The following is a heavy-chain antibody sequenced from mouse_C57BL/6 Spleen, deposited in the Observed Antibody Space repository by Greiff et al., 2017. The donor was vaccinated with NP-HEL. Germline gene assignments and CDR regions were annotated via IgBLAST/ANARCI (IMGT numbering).Heavy chain of an antibody. V-gene: IGHV1-82*01. CDR2: IYPGDGDT. Sequence: QVQLKESGPELVKPGASVKISCKASGYAFSSSWMNWVKQRPGKGLEWIGRIYPGDGDTNDNGKFKGKATLTADKSSSTAYMQLSSLTSEDSAVYFCARPHLRRDWYFDVWGTGTTVTVSS. CDR1: GYAFSSSW. D-gene: IGHD2-12*01. CDR3: ARPHLRRDWYFDV. J-gene: IGHJ1*03.